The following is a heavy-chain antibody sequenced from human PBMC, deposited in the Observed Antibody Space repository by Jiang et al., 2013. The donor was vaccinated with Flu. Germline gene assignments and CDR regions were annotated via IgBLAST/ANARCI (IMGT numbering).Heavy chain of an antibody. V-gene: IGHV3-30*04. Sequence: VQLVESGGGVVQPGGSLRLSCAASGFTFSPYAMHWVRQAPGKGLEWVTVISHNGGYKNYADSVKGRFTISRDNSRNTLYLQLNSLTTEDTAIYYCAREGSGFPDV. CDR1: GFTFSPYA. CDR2: ISHNGGYK. D-gene: IGHD3-22*01. CDR3: AREGSGFPDV. J-gene: IGHJ3*01.